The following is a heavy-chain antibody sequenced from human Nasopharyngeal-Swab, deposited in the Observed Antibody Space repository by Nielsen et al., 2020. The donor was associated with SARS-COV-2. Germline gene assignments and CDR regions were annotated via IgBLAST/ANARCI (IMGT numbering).Heavy chain of an antibody. J-gene: IGHJ6*02. V-gene: IGHV4-39*01. D-gene: IGHD2-2*01. Sequence: GSLRLSCTVSGGSISSSSYYWGWIRQPPGKGLEWIGSIYYSGSTYYNPSLKSRVTISVDTSKNQFSLKLSSVTAADTAVYYCARVLGYCSSTSCYEPYHYGKDVWGQGTTVTVSS. CDR3: ARVLGYCSSTSCYEPYHYGKDV. CDR2: IYYSGST. CDR1: GGSISSSSYY.